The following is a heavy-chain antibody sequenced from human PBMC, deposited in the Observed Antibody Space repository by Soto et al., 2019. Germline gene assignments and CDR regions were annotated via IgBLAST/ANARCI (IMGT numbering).Heavy chain of an antibody. CDR2: IGTAGDT. D-gene: IGHD6-13*01. V-gene: IGHV3-13*01. CDR3: ARGELGIIAAAGSDNWFDP. Sequence: GGSLRLSCAASGFTFSSYDMHWVRQATGKGLEWVSAIGTAGDTYYPGSVKGRFTISRENAKNTFYLQMNSLIAEDTAVYYCARGELGIIAAAGSDNWFDPWGQGTLVTVSS. J-gene: IGHJ5*02. CDR1: GFTFSSYD.